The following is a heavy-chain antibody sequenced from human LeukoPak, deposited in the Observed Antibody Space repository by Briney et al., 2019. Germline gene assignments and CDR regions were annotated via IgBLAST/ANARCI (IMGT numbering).Heavy chain of an antibody. D-gene: IGHD1-26*01. CDR1: GGSISSGSYY. CDR2: IYTSGIT. V-gene: IGHV4-61*02. CDR3: ARSYSGGYYTQEVI. Sequence: SETLSLTCNVSGGSISSGSYYWSWIRQPAGKGLEGIGRIYTSGITNYSPSLKSRVTISVDTSKNQFSLKLGSVTAADTAISYCARSYSGGYYTQEVIWGQGTLVTVSS. J-gene: IGHJ4*02.